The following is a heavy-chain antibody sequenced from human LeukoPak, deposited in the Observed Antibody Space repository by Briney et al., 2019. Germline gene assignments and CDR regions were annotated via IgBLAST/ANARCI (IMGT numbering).Heavy chain of an antibody. D-gene: IGHD6-6*01. CDR3: TRGTLKSSSSSDY. CDR1: GFSFSSYW. J-gene: IGHJ4*02. V-gene: IGHV3-74*01. Sequence: PGGSLRLSCAASGFSFSSYWMHWVRQVPGRGPVWVSRINIDGRITTYAASVKGRLTISRDNAKNTLYLQMNSLRAEDTAVYYCTRGTLKSSSSSDYWGQGTLVTVSS. CDR2: INIDGRIT.